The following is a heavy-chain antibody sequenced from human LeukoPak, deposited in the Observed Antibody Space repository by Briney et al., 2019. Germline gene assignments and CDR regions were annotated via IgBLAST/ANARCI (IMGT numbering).Heavy chain of an antibody. D-gene: IGHD3-10*01. J-gene: IGHJ4*02. CDR3: ARSLWFGESPPVYYFDY. V-gene: IGHV4-4*02. CDR1: GGSISSSNW. Sequence: RASETLSLTCAVSGGSISSSNWWSWVRQPPGKGLEWIGEIYHSGSTNYNPSLKSRVTISVDKSKNQFSLKLSSVTAADTAVYYCARSLWFGESPPVYYFDYWGQGTLVTVSS. CDR2: IYHSGST.